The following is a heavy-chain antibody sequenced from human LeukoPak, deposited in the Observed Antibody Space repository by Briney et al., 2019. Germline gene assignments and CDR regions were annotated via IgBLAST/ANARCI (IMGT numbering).Heavy chain of an antibody. V-gene: IGHV4-34*01. D-gene: IGHD3-22*01. CDR2: INHSGST. Sequence: PSETLSLTCAVYGGSFSGYYWSWIRQPPGKGLEWIGEINHSGSTNYNPSLKSRVTISVDTSKNQFSLELSSVTAADTAVYYCARGRRYYDSSGYFDYFDYWGQGTLVTVSS. CDR3: ARGRRYYDSSGYFDYFDY. J-gene: IGHJ4*02. CDR1: GGSFSGYY.